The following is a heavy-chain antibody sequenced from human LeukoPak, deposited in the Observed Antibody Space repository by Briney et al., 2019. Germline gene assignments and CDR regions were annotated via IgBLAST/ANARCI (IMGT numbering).Heavy chain of an antibody. CDR1: GGSIRRSSYY. CDR3: ARHEDRNWYFDH. D-gene: IGHD1-1*01. CDR2: IYYSGST. J-gene: IGHJ4*02. Sequence: SETLSLTCTVSGGSIRRSSYYWGWIRQPPGKGLEWIGTIYYSGSTYYNPSLKSRVTISVDTSKNQFSLKLSSVTAPDTAVYYCARHEDRNWYFDHWGQGTLVTVSS. V-gene: IGHV4-39*01.